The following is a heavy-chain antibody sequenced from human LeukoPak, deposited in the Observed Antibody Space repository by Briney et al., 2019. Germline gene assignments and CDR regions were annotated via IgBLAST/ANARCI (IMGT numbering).Heavy chain of an antibody. D-gene: IGHD4-17*01. CDR1: GYIFTSYW. Sequence: GESLQISCKGAGYIFTSYWIGWGRQMPGKGLEWMGIIYPGDSDTRYSPSFQGQVTISADKSISTAYLQWSSLKASDTAMYYCARRAVTHFDYWGQGTLVTVSS. J-gene: IGHJ4*02. CDR3: ARRAVTHFDY. V-gene: IGHV5-51*01. CDR2: IYPGDSDT.